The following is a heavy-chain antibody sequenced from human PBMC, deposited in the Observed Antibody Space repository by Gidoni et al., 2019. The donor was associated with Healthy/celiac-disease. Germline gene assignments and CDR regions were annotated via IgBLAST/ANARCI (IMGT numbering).Heavy chain of an antibody. Sequence: QVQLQQSGTGLVKPSPTLSLTCSISGDSVSSTSAAWNWIRQSPSRGLEWLGRTYYRSKWYNDYAVSVKSRRTISPDTSKNQFSLQLNSVTPEATAVYYCARQYNAANWGHYFDYWGQGTLVTVSS. D-gene: IGHD7-27*01. CDR2: TYYRSKWYN. J-gene: IGHJ4*02. CDR1: GDSVSSTSAA. V-gene: IGHV6-1*01. CDR3: ARQYNAANWGHYFDY.